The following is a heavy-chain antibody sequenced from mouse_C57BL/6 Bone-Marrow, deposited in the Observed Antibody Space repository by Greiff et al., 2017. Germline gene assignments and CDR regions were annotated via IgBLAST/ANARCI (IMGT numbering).Heavy chain of an antibody. CDR3: TSHYYGLDY. CDR1: GFTFKDDY. D-gene: IGHD1-1*01. CDR2: IDPENGDT. V-gene: IGHV14-4*01. J-gene: IGHJ2*01. Sequence: VQLQQSGAELVRPGASVKLSCTASGFTFKDDYMHWVKQRPEQGLEWIGWIDPENGDTKYASKFQGKATLTADTSSNTAYLQLSSLTSEDTAVYYCTSHYYGLDYWGQGTTLTVSS.